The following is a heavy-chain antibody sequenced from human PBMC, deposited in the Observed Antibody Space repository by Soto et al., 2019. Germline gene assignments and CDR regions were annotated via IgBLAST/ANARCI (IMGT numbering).Heavy chain of an antibody. V-gene: IGHV1-18*01. J-gene: IGHJ6*02. D-gene: IGHD2-15*01. CDR3: ARTLRGLLHGMDV. Sequence: EASVKVSFKASGYTFTSYGISWVRQAPGQGLEWMGWISAYNGNTNYAQKLQGRVTMTTDTSTSTAYMELRSLRSDDTAVYYCARTLRGLLHGMDVWGQGTTVTLSS. CDR2: ISAYNGNT. CDR1: GYTFTSYG.